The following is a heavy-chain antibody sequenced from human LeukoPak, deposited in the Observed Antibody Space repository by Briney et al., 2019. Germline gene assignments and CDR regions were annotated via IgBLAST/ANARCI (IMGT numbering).Heavy chain of an antibody. J-gene: IGHJ6*02. CDR2: IISNLGMA. CDR1: VGILSNYA. D-gene: IGHD3-22*01. CDR3: ATPPDVYYDSSGSPFGMDV. V-gene: IGHV1-69*10. Sequence: SVPVSCQASVGILSNYANSWVRPAPGQGLEWMGRIISNLGMANYAQKFQGRVTLTADKSTGTAYIELSSLRSEDTAVYYCATPPDVYYDSSGSPFGMDVWGQGTTVTVSS.